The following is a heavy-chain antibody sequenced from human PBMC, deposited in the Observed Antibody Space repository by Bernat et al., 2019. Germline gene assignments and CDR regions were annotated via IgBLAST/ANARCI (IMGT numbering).Heavy chain of an antibody. D-gene: IGHD4-17*01. V-gene: IGHV1-69*08. J-gene: IGHJ3*02. CDR3: ATDRTRRQEAYDM. CDR2: IIPILGKA. CDR1: GGTFGSHS. Sequence: QVQLVQSGAEVKKPGSSVNVSCKASGGTFGSHSIIWVRQAPGQGLEWMGKIIPILGKAHYAQKFQGRVTIAAARSTSTAYMELGTLTSDDTALYFCATDRTRRQEAYDMWGQGTMVTVSS.